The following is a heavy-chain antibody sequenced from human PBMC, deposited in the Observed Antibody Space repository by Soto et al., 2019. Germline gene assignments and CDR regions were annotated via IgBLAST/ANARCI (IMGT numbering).Heavy chain of an antibody. CDR3: ATGTYYDFWSGYYS. V-gene: IGHV3-30-3*01. J-gene: IGHJ4*02. D-gene: IGHD3-3*01. CDR2: ISYDGSNK. Sequence: QVQLVESGGGVVQPGRSLRLSCAASGFTFSSYAMHWVRQAPGKGLEWVAVISYDGSNKYYADSVKGRFTISRDNSKNTLYLQMNSLRAEDTAVYYCATGTYYDFWSGYYSWGQGTLVTVSS. CDR1: GFTFSSYA.